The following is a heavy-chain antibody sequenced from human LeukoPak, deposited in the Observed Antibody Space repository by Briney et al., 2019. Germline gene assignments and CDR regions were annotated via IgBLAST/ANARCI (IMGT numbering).Heavy chain of an antibody. CDR1: GGSISSHY. CDR3: ARVPGMATIKD. CDR2: IYYSGST. D-gene: IGHD5-24*01. V-gene: IGHV4-59*11. Sequence: PSETLSLTCNVSGGSISSHYWSWIRQPPGKGLEYIGNIYYSGSTNYNPSLKSRVAVSIDTSKNQFSLKLSSVTAADTAVYYCARVPGMATIKDWGQGTLVTVSS. J-gene: IGHJ4*02.